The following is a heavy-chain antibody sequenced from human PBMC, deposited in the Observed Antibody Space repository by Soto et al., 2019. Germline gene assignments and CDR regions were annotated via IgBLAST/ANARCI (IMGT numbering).Heavy chain of an antibody. CDR3: ARDSDTGMEELDY. D-gene: IGHD5-18*01. V-gene: IGHV4-59*01. CDR2: LYNTGST. CDR1: GGSIIRYY. J-gene: IGHJ4*02. Sequence: SETLSLTCTVSGGSIIRYYWSWILQPPGKGLEWIGYLYNTGSTIYNPSLKSRVTISVDTSKNQFSLKLNSLTAADTAVYYCARDSDTGMEELDYWGQGTVVTVSS.